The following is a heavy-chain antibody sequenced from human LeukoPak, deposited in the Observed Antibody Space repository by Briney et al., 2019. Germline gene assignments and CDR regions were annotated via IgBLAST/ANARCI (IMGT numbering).Heavy chain of an antibody. J-gene: IGHJ6*03. CDR2: IYYSGST. CDR3: ARHKDYYYSYMDV. V-gene: IGHV4-39*01. CDR1: GGSISTSSYY. Sequence: SETLSLTCTVSGGSISTSSYYWGWIRQPPGKGLEWIGTIYYSGSTYYNPSLTSRVTISVDTSKNQFSLKLSSVTAADTAVYYCARHKDYYYSYMDVWGKGTTVTVSS.